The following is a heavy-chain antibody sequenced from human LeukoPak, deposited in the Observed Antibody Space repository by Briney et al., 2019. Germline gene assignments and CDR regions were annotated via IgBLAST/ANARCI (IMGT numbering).Heavy chain of an antibody. V-gene: IGHV1-46*01. CDR1: GYTFTSYY. CDR3: ARDMDCSSTSCYPLYMDV. CDR2: INPSGGST. J-gene: IGHJ6*03. Sequence: ASVKVSCKASGYTFTSYYMHWVRQAPGQGLEWMGIINPSGGSTSYAQKFRGRVTMTRDMSTSTVYMELSSLRSEDTAVYYCARDMDCSSTSCYPLYMDVWGKGTTVTVSS. D-gene: IGHD2-2*01.